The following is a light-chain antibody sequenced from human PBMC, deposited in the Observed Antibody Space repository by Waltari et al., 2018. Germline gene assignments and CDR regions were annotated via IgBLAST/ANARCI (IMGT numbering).Light chain of an antibody. CDR1: QGITSS. Sequence: DIQLTQSPASLSASVGERVTISCRASQGITSSLAWYQQQPGKAPKLLVFAASRLQSGVPSRFSGSGSGTQYTLTISNLQPEDFATYYCQQYSSTLLITFGGGTKVEIK. CDR2: AAS. J-gene: IGKJ4*01. CDR3: QQYSSTLLIT. V-gene: IGKV1-NL1*01.